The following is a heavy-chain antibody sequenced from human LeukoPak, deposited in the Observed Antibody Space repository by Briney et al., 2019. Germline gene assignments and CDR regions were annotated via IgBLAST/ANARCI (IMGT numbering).Heavy chain of an antibody. CDR1: GGSISSSSYY. Sequence: PSETLSLTCTVSGGSISSSSYYWGWIRQPPGKGLEWIGYIYYSGSTNYNPSLKSRVTISVDTSKNQFSLKLSSVTAADTAVYYCARISKRYYYGMDVWGQGTTVTVSS. V-gene: IGHV4-61*05. D-gene: IGHD6-13*01. CDR2: IYYSGST. CDR3: ARISKRYYYGMDV. J-gene: IGHJ6*02.